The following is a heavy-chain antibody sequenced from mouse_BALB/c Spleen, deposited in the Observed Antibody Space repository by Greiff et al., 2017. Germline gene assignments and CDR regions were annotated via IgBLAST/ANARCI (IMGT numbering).Heavy chain of an antibody. CDR1: GFTFSSFG. CDR2: ISSGSSTI. V-gene: IGHV5-17*02. CDR3: ARSSYGNYLYYAMDD. J-gene: IGHJ4*01. D-gene: IGHD2-1*01. Sequence: EVKVVESGGGLVQPGGSRKLSCAASGFTFSSFGMHWVRQAPEKGLAWVAYISSGSSTIYYADTVKGRFTISRDNPKNTLFLQMTSLRSEDTAMYYCARSSYGNYLYYAMDDWGQGTSVTVAS.